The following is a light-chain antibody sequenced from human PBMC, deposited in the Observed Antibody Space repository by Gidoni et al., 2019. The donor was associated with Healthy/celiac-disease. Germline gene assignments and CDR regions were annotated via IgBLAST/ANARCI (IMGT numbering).Light chain of an antibody. CDR1: QGSSSR. Sequence: DIQMTQSPCSVSASVGDRVTITCRASQGSSSRLAWYQQKPGKAPKLLIYAASRLQSGVPSMFSGRGSGTDFTLTISSLQPEDFATYYCPQANSFPPTFCQGTKVEIK. CDR3: PQANSFPPT. CDR2: AAS. J-gene: IGKJ1*01. V-gene: IGKV1-12*01.